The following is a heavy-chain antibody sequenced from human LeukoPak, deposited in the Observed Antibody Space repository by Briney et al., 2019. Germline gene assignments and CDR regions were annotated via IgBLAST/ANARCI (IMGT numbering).Heavy chain of an antibody. Sequence: GGSLRLSCAASGFTFSSYEMNWVRQAPGKGLEGISYISSSGSSIYYADSVKGRFTISRDNTKNTLYLQMNSLRTEDTAVYHCARDLPSGTSGFVFDPWGQGTLVTVSS. CDR2: ISSSGSSI. D-gene: IGHD5-12*01. V-gene: IGHV3-48*03. J-gene: IGHJ5*02. CDR3: ARDLPSGTSGFVFDP. CDR1: GFTFSSYE.